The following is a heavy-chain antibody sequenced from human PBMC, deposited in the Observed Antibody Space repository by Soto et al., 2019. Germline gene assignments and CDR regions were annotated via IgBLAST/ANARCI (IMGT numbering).Heavy chain of an antibody. CDR3: ARPRTYYYDSSGLDAFDI. V-gene: IGHV1-18*04. D-gene: IGHD3-22*01. J-gene: IGHJ3*02. Sequence: ASVKISCKASGYTFTSYGISWVRQAPGQGLEWMGWISAYNGNTNYAQKLQGRVTMTTDTSTSTAYMELRSLRSDDTAVYYCARPRTYYYDSSGLDAFDIWGQVTMVTASS. CDR2: ISAYNGNT. CDR1: GYTFTSYG.